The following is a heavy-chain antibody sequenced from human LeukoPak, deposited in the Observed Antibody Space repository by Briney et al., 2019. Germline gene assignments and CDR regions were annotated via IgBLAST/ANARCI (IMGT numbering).Heavy chain of an antibody. V-gene: IGHV4-34*01. D-gene: IGHD6-13*01. J-gene: IGHJ4*02. CDR2: INHSGRT. CDR1: GGSFSCYY. Sequence: SETLSLTCAVYGGSFSCYYWSWIRQPPGKGLEWIGEINHSGRTNYNPSLKSRVTISVDTSKNQFSLKLSSVTAADTAVYYCARVAAAGKIDYWGQGPLVTVSS. CDR3: ARVAAAGKIDY.